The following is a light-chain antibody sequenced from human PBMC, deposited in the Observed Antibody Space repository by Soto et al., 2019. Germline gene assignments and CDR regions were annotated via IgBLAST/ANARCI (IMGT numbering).Light chain of an antibody. J-gene: IGLJ3*02. V-gene: IGLV1-44*01. Sequence: QSVLTQPPSASGTPGQRVTISCSGSSSNIGSNTVNWYQQLPGTAPKLLIYSNNQRPSGVPDRFSGSKSGTSASLAISGLQSEDEADYYCVAWDDSLNAWVFGGGTKVTVL. CDR3: VAWDDSLNAWV. CDR2: SNN. CDR1: SSNIGSNT.